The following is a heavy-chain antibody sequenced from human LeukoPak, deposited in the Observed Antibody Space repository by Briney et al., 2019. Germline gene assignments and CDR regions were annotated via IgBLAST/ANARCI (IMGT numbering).Heavy chain of an antibody. CDR3: ASAIYDYVWGSYRSGYYFDY. D-gene: IGHD3-16*02. Sequence: SETLPLTCTVSGGSISSYYWSWIRQPPGKGLEWIGYIYYSGSTNYNPSLKSRVTISVDTSKNQFSLKLSSVTAADTAVYYCASAIYDYVWGSYRSGYYFDYWGQGTLVTVSS. CDR2: IYYSGST. CDR1: GGSISSYY. J-gene: IGHJ4*02. V-gene: IGHV4-59*01.